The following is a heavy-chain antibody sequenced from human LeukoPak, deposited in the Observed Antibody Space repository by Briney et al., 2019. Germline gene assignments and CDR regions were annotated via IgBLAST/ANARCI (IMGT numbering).Heavy chain of an antibody. V-gene: IGHV4-59*08. CDR1: GGSISIYY. CDR2: IYYSGST. D-gene: IGHD3-22*01. CDR3: ARSAGRGYYDSSGYYRGAFDI. Sequence: PSETLSLTCTVSGGSISIYYWSWIRQPPGKGLEWIGCIYYSGSTNYNPSLKSRVTISVDTSKNQFSLKLSSVTAADTAVYYCARSAGRGYYDSSGYYRGAFDIWGQGTMVTVSS. J-gene: IGHJ3*02.